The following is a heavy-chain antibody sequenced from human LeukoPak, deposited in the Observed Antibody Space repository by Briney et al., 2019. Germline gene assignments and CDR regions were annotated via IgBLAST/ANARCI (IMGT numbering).Heavy chain of an antibody. V-gene: IGHV3-48*03. D-gene: IGHD4-23*01. Sequence: SGGSLRLSCAASGFTFSSYEMNWVRQAPGKGLEWVSYISSSGSTIYYADSVKGRFTISRDNTKNSMYLQMDSLRDEDTAVYYCARAGRSFYGGSSDYWGQGTLVTVSS. CDR3: ARAGRSFYGGSSDY. CDR2: ISSSGSTI. J-gene: IGHJ4*02. CDR1: GFTFSSYE.